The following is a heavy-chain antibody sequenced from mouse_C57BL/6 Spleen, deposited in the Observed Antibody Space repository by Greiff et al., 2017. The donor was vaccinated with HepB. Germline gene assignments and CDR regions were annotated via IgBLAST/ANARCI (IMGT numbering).Heavy chain of an antibody. Sequence: QVQLQQPGAELVKPGASVKLSCKASGYTFTSYWMQWVKQRPGQGLEWIGVIDPSDSYTNYNQKFKGKATLTVDTSSSTAYMQLSSLTSEDSAVYYCARPAYYGSSYGGFAYWGQGTLVTVSA. J-gene: IGHJ3*01. CDR3: ARPAYYGSSYGGFAY. CDR2: IDPSDSYT. CDR1: GYTFTSYW. D-gene: IGHD1-1*01. V-gene: IGHV1-50*01.